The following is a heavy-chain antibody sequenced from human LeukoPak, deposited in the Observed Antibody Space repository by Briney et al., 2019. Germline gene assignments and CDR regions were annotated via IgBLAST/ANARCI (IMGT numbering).Heavy chain of an antibody. J-gene: IGHJ4*02. CDR3: ARSLYSSSSYYFDY. CDR1: GFTFSSRDW. Sequence: PGGSLRLSCVASGFTFSSRDWMTWVRQAPGKGLEWIGRIYTSGSTNYNPSLKSRVTMSVDTSKNQFSLKLSSVTAADTAVYYCARSLYSSSSYYFDYWGQGTLVTVSS. CDR2: IYTSGST. V-gene: IGHV4-4*02. D-gene: IGHD6-13*01.